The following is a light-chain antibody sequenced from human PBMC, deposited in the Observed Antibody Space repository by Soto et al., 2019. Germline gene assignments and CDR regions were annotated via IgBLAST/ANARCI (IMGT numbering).Light chain of an antibody. J-gene: IGLJ1*01. Sequence: QSVLTQPASVSGSPGQSITISCTGTSSDVGSYNLVSWYQQHPGKAPKLMIYEGSKRPSGVSNRFSGSKSDNTASLTISGLLAEDEADYFCCSYAGSSTFLYVFGTGTKLTVL. V-gene: IGLV2-23*03. CDR1: SSDVGSYNL. CDR2: EGS. CDR3: CSYAGSSTFLYV.